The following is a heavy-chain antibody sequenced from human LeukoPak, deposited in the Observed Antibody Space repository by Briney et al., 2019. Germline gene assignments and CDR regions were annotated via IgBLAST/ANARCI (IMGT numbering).Heavy chain of an antibody. CDR2: ISWNSGSI. CDR3: AKGKIAAYYYYGMDV. V-gene: IGHV3-9*01. CDR1: GFTFDDYA. Sequence: GGSLRLSCAASGFTFDDYAMHWVRQAPGKGLGWVSGISWNSGSIGYADSVKGRFTISRDNAKNSLYLQMNSLRAEDTALYYCAKGKIAAYYYYGMDVWGQGTTVTVSS. J-gene: IGHJ6*02. D-gene: IGHD6-13*01.